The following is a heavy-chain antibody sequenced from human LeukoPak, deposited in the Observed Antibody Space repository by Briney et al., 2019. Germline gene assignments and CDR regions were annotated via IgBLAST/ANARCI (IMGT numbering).Heavy chain of an antibody. V-gene: IGHV3-23*01. CDR3: AELGITMIGGV. J-gene: IGHJ6*04. D-gene: IGHD3-10*02. Sequence: GGSLRLSCAASGFTFSSYVMSWVRQAPGKGLEWVSAISGSGGRTYYADSVKGRFTISRDNSKNTLYVQMNSLRAEDTAVYYCAELGITMIGGVWGKGTTVTISS. CDR2: ISGSGGRT. CDR1: GFTFSSYV.